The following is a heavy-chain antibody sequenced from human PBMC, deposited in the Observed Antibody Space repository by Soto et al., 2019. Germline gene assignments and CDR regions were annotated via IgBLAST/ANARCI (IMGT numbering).Heavy chain of an antibody. V-gene: IGHV3-30-3*01. Sequence: GGSLRLSCAASGFTLSSYAMHWVRQAPGKGLEWVAVISYDGSNKYYADSVKGRFTISRDNSKNTLYLQMNSLRAEDTAVYYCARWQWLVPYYYGMDVWGQGTTVTSP. CDR2: ISYDGSNK. CDR1: GFTLSSYA. CDR3: ARWQWLVPYYYGMDV. D-gene: IGHD6-19*01. J-gene: IGHJ6*02.